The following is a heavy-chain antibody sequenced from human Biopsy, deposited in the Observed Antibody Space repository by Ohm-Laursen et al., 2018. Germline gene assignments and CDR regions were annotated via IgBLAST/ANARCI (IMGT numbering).Heavy chain of an antibody. CDR1: SGSFSSNY. D-gene: IGHD2-8*01. Sequence: SDTLSLTWAVYSGSFSSNYWTWIRQPPGKGLEWIGEITHSGYTNYNPSLKSRVTVSGDTSKNQFSLKLSSVTAADTAVYYCASRLYGPNPIDYWGQGTLVTVSS. J-gene: IGHJ4*02. V-gene: IGHV4-34*01. CDR2: ITHSGYT. CDR3: ASRLYGPNPIDY.